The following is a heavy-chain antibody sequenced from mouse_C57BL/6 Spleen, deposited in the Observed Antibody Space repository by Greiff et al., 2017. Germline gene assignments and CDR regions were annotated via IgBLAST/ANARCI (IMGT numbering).Heavy chain of an antibody. Sequence: QVQLKQPGAELVMPGASVKLSCKASGYTFTSYWMHWVKQRPGQGLEWIGEIDPSDSYTNYNQKFKGKSTLTVDKSSSTAYMQLSSLTSEDSAVYYCARSYEGMDYWGQGTSVTVSS. CDR1: GYTFTSYW. CDR3: ARSYEGMDY. J-gene: IGHJ4*01. D-gene: IGHD2-3*01. CDR2: IDPSDSYT. V-gene: IGHV1-69*01.